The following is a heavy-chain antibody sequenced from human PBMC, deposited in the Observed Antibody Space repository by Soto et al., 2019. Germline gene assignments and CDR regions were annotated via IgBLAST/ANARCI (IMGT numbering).Heavy chain of an antibody. J-gene: IGHJ4*02. Sequence: GGSLRLSCAASGFTFSSYSMNWVRQAPGKGLEWVSSISSSSSYIYYADSVKGRFTISRDNAKNSLYLQMNSLRAEDTAVYYCARRPHYGDYAFDYWGQGTLVTVSS. V-gene: IGHV3-21*01. CDR1: GFTFSSYS. CDR2: ISSSSSYI. D-gene: IGHD4-17*01. CDR3: ARRPHYGDYAFDY.